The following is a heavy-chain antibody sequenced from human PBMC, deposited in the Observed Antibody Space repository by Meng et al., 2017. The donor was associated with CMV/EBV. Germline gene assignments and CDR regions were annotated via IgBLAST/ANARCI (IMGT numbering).Heavy chain of an antibody. J-gene: IGHJ4*02. Sequence: ASVKVSCKASRYTFTGYYMHWVRQAPGQGLEWMGWINPNSGGTNYAQKFQGRVTMTRDTSISTAYMELSRLRSDDTAVYYCARDYQLERRSDDYWGQGTLVTVSS. V-gene: IGHV1-2*02. CDR2: INPNSGGT. CDR1: RYTFTGYY. D-gene: IGHD1-1*01. CDR3: ARDYQLERRSDDY.